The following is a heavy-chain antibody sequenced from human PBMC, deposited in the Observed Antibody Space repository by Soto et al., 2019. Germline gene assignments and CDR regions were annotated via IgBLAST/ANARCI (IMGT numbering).Heavy chain of an antibody. J-gene: IGHJ5*02. CDR1: GGSISSGGYS. CDR3: ARVISSSGMENWFDP. D-gene: IGHD6-13*01. CDR2: VYHSGST. Sequence: PSETLSLTCAVSGGSISSGGYSWSWIRQPPGKGLEWIGYVYHSGSTYYNPSLKSRVTISVDRSKNQFSLKLSSVTAADTAVYYCARVISSSGMENWFDPWGQGTLVTVSS. V-gene: IGHV4-30-2*01.